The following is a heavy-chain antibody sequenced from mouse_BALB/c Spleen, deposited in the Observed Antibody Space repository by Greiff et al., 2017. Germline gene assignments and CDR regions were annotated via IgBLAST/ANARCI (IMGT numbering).Heavy chain of an antibody. CDR3: TKLGGYYFDY. CDR2: IRLKSNNYAT. Sequence: EVQLQESGGGLVQPGGSMKLSCVASGFTFSNYWMNWVRQSPEKGLEWVAEIRLKSNNYATHYAESVKGRFTISRDDSKSSVYLQMNNLRAEDTGIYYCTKLGGYYFDYWGQGTTLTVSS. V-gene: IGHV6-6*02. J-gene: IGHJ2*01. D-gene: IGHD4-1*01. CDR1: GFTFSNYW.